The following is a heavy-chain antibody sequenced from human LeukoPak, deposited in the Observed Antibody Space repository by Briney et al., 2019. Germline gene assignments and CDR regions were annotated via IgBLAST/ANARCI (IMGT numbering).Heavy chain of an antibody. CDR1: GYTFTVYF. CDR2: INPNGGAT. D-gene: IGHD1-26*01. CDR3: AKIGSSHDFDY. J-gene: IGHJ4*02. V-gene: IGHV1-2*06. Sequence: ASMKVSCKASGYTFTVYFIHWVRQAPGQGLEWMGRINPNGGATDYAQKFQGRVTMTRDTSISTAYMELSSLKSDDTAMYYCAKIGSSHDFDYWGQGTLITVSS.